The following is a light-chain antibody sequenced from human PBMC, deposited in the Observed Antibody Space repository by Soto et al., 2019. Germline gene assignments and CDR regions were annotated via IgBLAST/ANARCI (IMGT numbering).Light chain of an antibody. V-gene: IGKV3-20*01. CDR3: QQYNNWPLIT. CDR1: QVVPSTY. J-gene: IGKJ5*01. CDR2: GTY. Sequence: VLSQSPAILSFSPGERAALSSRAIQVVPSTYFAWYQQKAGQPPRLLISGTYNRATGIPDRFSGSGSETDFTLTISRLEPEDFAVYYCQQYNNWPLITFGQGTRLEIK.